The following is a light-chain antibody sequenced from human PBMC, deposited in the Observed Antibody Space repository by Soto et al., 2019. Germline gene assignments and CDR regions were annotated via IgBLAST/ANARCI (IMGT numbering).Light chain of an antibody. J-gene: IGLJ2*01. CDR1: SSDIGAGYD. CDR2: GNN. V-gene: IGLV1-40*01. Sequence: QSVLTQPPSVSGAPGQRVTISCTGSSSDIGAGYDVHWYQQFPGTAPKLLIYGNNNRPSGVPDRFSGSKSGTSASLAITGLQAEDEADYYCQSYDSSLSGYVMLGGGTKVTVL. CDR3: QSYDSSLSGYVM.